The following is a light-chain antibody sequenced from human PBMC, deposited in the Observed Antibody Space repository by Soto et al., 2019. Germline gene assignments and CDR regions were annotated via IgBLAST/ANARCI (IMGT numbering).Light chain of an antibody. Sequence: EIVMTQSPATLSVSPGERATLSCRASQSVSRNLAWYQQKPGQAPRLLIYGASTRATGIPARFSGSGSGTEFTLTISSLQSEDFAVYYCQQYNNRLTFGGGTKVEVK. V-gene: IGKV3-15*01. CDR2: GAS. CDR1: QSVSRN. J-gene: IGKJ4*01. CDR3: QQYNNRLT.